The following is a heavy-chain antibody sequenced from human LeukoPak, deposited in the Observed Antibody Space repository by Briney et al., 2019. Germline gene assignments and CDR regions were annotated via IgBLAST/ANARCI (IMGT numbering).Heavy chain of an antibody. CDR3: ARGKVIAAAGYNWFDP. CDR1: GGSISSYY. CDR2: IYTSGST. D-gene: IGHD6-13*01. Sequence: SETLSLTCTVSGGSISSYYWSWIRQPAGKGLEWIGRIYTSGSTNYNPSLKSRVTISVDTSKNQFSLKLSSVTAADTAVYYCARGKVIAAAGYNWFDPWGQGTLVTVSS. J-gene: IGHJ5*02. V-gene: IGHV4-4*07.